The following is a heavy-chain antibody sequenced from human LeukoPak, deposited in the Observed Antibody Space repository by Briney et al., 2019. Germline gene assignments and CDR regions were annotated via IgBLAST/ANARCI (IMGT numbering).Heavy chain of an antibody. Sequence: GRSLRLSCAASGFTFSSYGMHWVRQAPGKGLEWVAVISYDGSNKYYADSVKGRFTISRDNSKNTLYLQMNSLRAEDTAVYYCVRGSGYLYYYYYGMDVWGQGTTSPSP. D-gene: IGHD3-3*01. CDR1: GFTFSSYG. CDR2: ISYDGSNK. CDR3: VRGSGYLYYYYYGMDV. V-gene: IGHV3-30*03. J-gene: IGHJ6*02.